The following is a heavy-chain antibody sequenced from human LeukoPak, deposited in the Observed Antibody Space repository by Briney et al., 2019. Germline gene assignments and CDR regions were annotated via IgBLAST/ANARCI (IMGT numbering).Heavy chain of an antibody. J-gene: IGHJ4*02. CDR2: ISSSSSYI. V-gene: IGHV3-21*01. D-gene: IGHD6-6*01. CDR1: GFTFSSYS. CDR3: AGPYSSSSHGSDY. Sequence: GGSLRLSCAASGFTFSSYSMNWVRQAPGKGLEWVSSISSSSSYIYYADSVKGRFTISRDNAKNSLYLQMNSLRAEDTAVYYCAGPYSSSSHGSDYWGQGTLVTVSS.